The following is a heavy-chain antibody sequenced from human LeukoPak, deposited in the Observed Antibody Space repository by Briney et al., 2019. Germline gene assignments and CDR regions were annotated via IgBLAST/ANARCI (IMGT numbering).Heavy chain of an antibody. CDR3: ARYCSGGSCYFGYGMDV. J-gene: IGHJ6*02. CDR1: GFTFSSYA. D-gene: IGHD2-15*01. CDR2: ISGSGGST. V-gene: IGHV3-23*01. Sequence: PGGSLRLSCAASGFTFSSYAMSWVRQAPGKGLEWVSAISGSGGSTYYADSVKGRFTISRDNSKNTLYLQMNSLRAEDTAVYYCARYCSGGSCYFGYGMDVWGQETTVTVSS.